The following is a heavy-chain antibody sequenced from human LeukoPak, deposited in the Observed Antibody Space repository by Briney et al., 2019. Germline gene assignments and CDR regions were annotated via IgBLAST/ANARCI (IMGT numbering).Heavy chain of an antibody. CDR2: ISYDGSNK. Sequence: PGGSIRLSCAASGFAFSDYGMHWVRQAPGKGLEWVAVISYDGSNKYYADSVKGRFTISRDNSKNTLYLQMNSLRAEDTAVYYCARETRVTGDKFLDYWGQGTLVTDSS. D-gene: IGHD7-27*01. CDR3: ARETRVTGDKFLDY. V-gene: IGHV3-30*03. J-gene: IGHJ4*02. CDR1: GFAFSDYG.